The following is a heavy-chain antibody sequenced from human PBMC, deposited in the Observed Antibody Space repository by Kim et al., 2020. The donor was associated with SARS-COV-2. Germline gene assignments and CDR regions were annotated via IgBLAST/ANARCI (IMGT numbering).Heavy chain of an antibody. J-gene: IGHJ6*02. CDR3: AIRDYYGSGSDYYYYYGMDV. CDR2: IIPIFGTA. Sequence: SVKVSCKASGGTFSSYAISWVRQAPGQGLEWMGGIIPIFGTANYAQKFQGRVTITADKSTSTAYMELSSLRSEDTAVYYCAIRDYYGSGSDYYYYYGMDVWGQGTTVTVSS. D-gene: IGHD3-10*01. V-gene: IGHV1-69*06. CDR1: GGTFSSYA.